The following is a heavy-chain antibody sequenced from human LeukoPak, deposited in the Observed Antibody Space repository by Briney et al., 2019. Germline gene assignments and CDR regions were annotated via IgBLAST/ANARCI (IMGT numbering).Heavy chain of an antibody. D-gene: IGHD3-22*01. J-gene: IGHJ6*04. CDR2: ITDSGGRT. CDR1: GFTFSVFA. V-gene: IGHV3-23*01. Sequence: GGSLRLSCAASGFTFSVFAMSWVRRAPGKGLVWVSTITDSGGRTFYADSVKGRFTVSRDNVKNTVYLQMNNLRAEDTALYYCAREIGYYFDSDDSRLRGRLDVWGKGTTVTVSS. CDR3: AREIGYYFDSDDSRLRGRLDV.